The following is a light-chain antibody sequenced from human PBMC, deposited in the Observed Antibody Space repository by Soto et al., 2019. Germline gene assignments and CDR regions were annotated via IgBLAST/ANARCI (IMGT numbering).Light chain of an antibody. CDR1: QSISSY. CDR3: QQSYSTQYT. CDR2: AAS. V-gene: IGKV1-39*01. Sequence: DLQMTQSPSSLSASVGDRVTITCRASQSISSYLNWYQQKPGKAPKVLIYAASTLQSGVPSRFSGSGSGTDFTLTISSLQPEDFATYYCQQSYSTQYTFGQGTKLEIK. J-gene: IGKJ2*01.